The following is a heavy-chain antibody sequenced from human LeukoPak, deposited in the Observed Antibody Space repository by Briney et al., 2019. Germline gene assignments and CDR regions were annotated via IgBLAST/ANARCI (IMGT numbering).Heavy chain of an antibody. D-gene: IGHD2-15*01. J-gene: IGHJ4*02. CDR3: ARASYCSDGSCYSDY. CDR1: GYTFTSYS. V-gene: IGHV1-18*01. CDR2: ISAHNGNT. Sequence: ASVKVSCKASGYTFTSYSISWVRQAPGQGLEWMGWISAHNGNTIYAQKVKGRVTMTTDTSTSTAYMELRSLNSDDAAVYYCARASYCSDGSCYSDYWGQGTLVTVSS.